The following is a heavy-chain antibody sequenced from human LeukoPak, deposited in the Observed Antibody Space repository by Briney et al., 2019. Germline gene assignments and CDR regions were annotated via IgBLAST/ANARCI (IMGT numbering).Heavy chain of an antibody. D-gene: IGHD3-22*01. CDR2: ISGSGGST. V-gene: IGHV3-23*01. CDR3: AKDYESSAYYYSYSYFDY. CDR1: GFTFSSYA. J-gene: IGHJ4*02. Sequence: GGSLRLSCAASGFTFSSYAMSWVRQAPGEGLEWVSAISGSGGSTYYADSVKGRFTISRDNSKNTLYLQMNSLRAEDTAIYYCAKDYESSAYYYSYSYFDYWGQGALVTVSS.